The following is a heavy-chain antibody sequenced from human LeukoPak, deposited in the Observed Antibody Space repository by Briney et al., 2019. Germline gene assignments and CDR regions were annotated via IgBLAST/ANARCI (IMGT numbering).Heavy chain of an antibody. Sequence: ASVKVSCKASGYTFGDYYMHWVRQATGQGRVWMGWMNPNSGNTGYAQKFQGRVTITRNTSISTAYMELSSLRSEDTAVYYCARAEIMIVTGGYFDYWGQGTLITVSS. J-gene: IGHJ4*02. D-gene: IGHD3-22*01. CDR3: ARAEIMIVTGGYFDY. CDR1: GYTFGDYY. V-gene: IGHV1-8*03. CDR2: MNPNSGNT.